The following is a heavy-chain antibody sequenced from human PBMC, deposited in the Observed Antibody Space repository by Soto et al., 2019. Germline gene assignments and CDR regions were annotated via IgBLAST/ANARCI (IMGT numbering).Heavy chain of an antibody. CDR2: IYWDDDK. V-gene: IGHV2-5*02. Sequence: QITLKESGPTLVNPTQTLTLTCSFSGFSLNTTGVGVGWVRQPPGKALEWLGMIYWDDDKRYSPSLRSRLTITKDTSKNQVLLRMTNMDPVDTATYYCSSGVEAYWGQGTLVTVSS. CDR1: GFSLNTTGVG. CDR3: SSGVEAY. D-gene: IGHD3-3*01. J-gene: IGHJ4*02.